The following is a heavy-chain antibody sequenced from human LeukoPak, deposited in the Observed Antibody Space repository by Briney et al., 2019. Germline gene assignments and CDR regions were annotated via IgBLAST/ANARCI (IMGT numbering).Heavy chain of an antibody. Sequence: GGSLRLSCAASGFTFSSYAMQWVRQAPGKGLEWVTLISYDGSDKYYADSVQGRFTISRDNSKNTLYLQMNSLRAEDTAVYYCAREIRGYYVAYWGQGTLVTVSS. CDR1: GFTFSSYA. D-gene: IGHD3-22*01. CDR3: AREIRGYYVAY. V-gene: IGHV3-30*01. J-gene: IGHJ4*02. CDR2: ISYDGSDK.